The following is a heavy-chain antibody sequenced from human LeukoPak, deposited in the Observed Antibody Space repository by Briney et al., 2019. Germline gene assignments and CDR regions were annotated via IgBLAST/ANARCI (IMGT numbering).Heavy chain of an antibody. V-gene: IGHV4-39*07. J-gene: IGHJ5*02. D-gene: IGHD1-26*01. CDR2: IYYSGST. CDR1: GGSISSSSYY. Sequence: PSETLSLTCTVSGGSISSSSYYWGWIRQPPGKGLEWIGSIYYSGSTYYNPSLKSRVTISVDTSKNQFSLKLSSVTAADTAVYYCARDISGSNLRGWFDPWGQGTLVTVSS. CDR3: ARDISGSNLRGWFDP.